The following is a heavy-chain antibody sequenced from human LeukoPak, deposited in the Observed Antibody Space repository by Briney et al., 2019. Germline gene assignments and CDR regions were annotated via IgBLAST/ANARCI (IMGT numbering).Heavy chain of an antibody. V-gene: IGHV3-30*02. J-gene: IGHJ4*02. D-gene: IGHD3-10*01. CDR3: AKDYSHLWFGELSH. Sequence: GGSLRLSCAASGFTFSSYGMHWVRQAPGKGLEWVAFIRYDGSNKYYADSVKGRFTISRDNSKNTLYLQMNSLRAEDTAVYYCAKDYSHLWFGELSHWGQGTLVAVSS. CDR2: IRYDGSNK. CDR1: GFTFSSYG.